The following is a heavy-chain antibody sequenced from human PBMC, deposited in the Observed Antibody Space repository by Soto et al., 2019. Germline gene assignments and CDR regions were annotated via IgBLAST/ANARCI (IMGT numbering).Heavy chain of an antibody. J-gene: IGHJ6*02. V-gene: IGHV1-46*01. Sequence: QVQLVQSGAEVKKPGASVKVSCKASGYTFTSYYMHWVRQAPGQGLEWMGIINPSGGSTSYAQKFQGRVNMTRDTSTSTVYMELSSLRSEDTAVYYCARRIAVAGTMGYYYYGMDVWGQGTTVTVSS. CDR1: GYTFTSYY. CDR2: INPSGGST. CDR3: ARRIAVAGTMGYYYYGMDV. D-gene: IGHD6-19*01.